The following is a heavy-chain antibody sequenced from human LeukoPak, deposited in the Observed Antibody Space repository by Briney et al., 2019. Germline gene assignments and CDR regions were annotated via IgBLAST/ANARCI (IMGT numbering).Heavy chain of an antibody. D-gene: IGHD4-17*01. CDR3: ARAPGEGWFDP. Sequence: PGGSLRLSCAASGFTFSSYWMSWVRQAPGKGLEWVASIKQDRSEKYYVDSVKGRFTISRDNAKNSPYLQMNSLRAEDTALYYCARAPGEGWFDPWGRGTLVTVSS. V-gene: IGHV3-7*01. CDR2: IKQDRSEK. J-gene: IGHJ5*02. CDR1: GFTFSSYW.